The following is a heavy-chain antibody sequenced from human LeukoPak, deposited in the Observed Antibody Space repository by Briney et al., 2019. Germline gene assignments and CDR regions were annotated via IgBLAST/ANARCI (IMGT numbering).Heavy chain of an antibody. D-gene: IGHD3/OR15-3a*01. CDR3: ARRTGYYDGFDY. CDR1: GGSISSYY. J-gene: IGHJ4*02. CDR2: IYYSGST. V-gene: IGHV4-59*01. Sequence: PSETLSLTCTVSGGSISSYYWSWIRQPPGKGLEWIGYIYYSGSTNYNPSLKSRVTISVDTPKKQFSLKVSSVTAADTAVYYCARRTGYYDGFDYWGQGALVTVSS.